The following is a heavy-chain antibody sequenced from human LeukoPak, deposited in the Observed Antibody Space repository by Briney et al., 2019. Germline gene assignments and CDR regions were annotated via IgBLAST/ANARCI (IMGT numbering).Heavy chain of an antibody. V-gene: IGHV1-18*01. Sequence: ASVKVSCKASGYTFTSYGISWVRQAPGQGLEWMGWISAYNGNTNYAQKLQGRVTMTTDTSTSTAYMELRSLRSDDTAVYYCARDSGSYYGRGKFDYWGQGTLVTVSS. CDR1: GYTFTSYG. CDR2: ISAYNGNT. J-gene: IGHJ4*02. CDR3: ARDSGSYYGRGKFDY. D-gene: IGHD1-26*01.